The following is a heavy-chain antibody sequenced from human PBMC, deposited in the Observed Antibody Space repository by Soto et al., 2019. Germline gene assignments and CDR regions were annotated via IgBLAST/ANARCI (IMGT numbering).Heavy chain of an antibody. CDR2: MYTSGCT. CDR1: GCSISSYY. CDR3: ARACSSNSCYEVFDY. V-gene: IGHV4-4*07. D-gene: IGHD2-2*01. J-gene: IGHJ4*02. Sequence: QVQLQESGPGLLKPSETLSLTCTVSGCSISSYYWSWIRQPAGKGLEWIGRMYTSGCTNYNPSLKSRVTMSVDTSKNQFSLKLSSVTAADTAVYYCARACSSNSCYEVFDYWGQGTLVTVSS.